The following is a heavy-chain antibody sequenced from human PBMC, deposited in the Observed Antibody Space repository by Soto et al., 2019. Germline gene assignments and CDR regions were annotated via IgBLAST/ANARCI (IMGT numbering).Heavy chain of an antibody. CDR1: GFSLSTSGMC. CDR3: ARSELVVPARAYYGMDV. D-gene: IGHD2-2*01. CDR2: IDWDDDK. J-gene: IGHJ6*02. V-gene: IGHV2-70*01. Sequence: SGPTLVSPTQTLTLTCTFSGFSLSTSGMCVSWIRQPPGKALEWLALIDWDDDKYYSTSLKTRLTISKDTSKNQVVLTMTNMDPVDTATYYCARSELVVPARAYYGMDVWGQGTTVTVSS.